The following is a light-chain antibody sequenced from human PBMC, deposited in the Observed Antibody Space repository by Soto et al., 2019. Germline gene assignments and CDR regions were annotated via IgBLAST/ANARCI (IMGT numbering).Light chain of an antibody. CDR1: QTVDRNY. CDR3: QRYGSSPRT. Sequence: EIVLTQSPGILSLSPGEGATLSCRASQTVDRNYFAWYQQKPGQAPRLLIYGISSRATGIPDRFRGSGSGTDFTLTISRLEPEDFAVYYCQRYGSSPRTFGQGTKVEIK. J-gene: IGKJ1*01. CDR2: GIS. V-gene: IGKV3-20*01.